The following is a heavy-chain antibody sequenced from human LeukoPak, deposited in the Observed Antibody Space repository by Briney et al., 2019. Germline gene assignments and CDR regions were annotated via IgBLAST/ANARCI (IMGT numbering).Heavy chain of an antibody. V-gene: IGHV4-39*01. Sequence: SETLSLTCTVSGGSINSGTFYWGCIRQPPGKGLEWIGSMYYDGSSYYNPSLKSRVTTFVDTSKNQFSLKLTSVTAADTAVYFCARRSDSGSDDGEDYFDYWGQGTLVTVSS. CDR3: ARRSDSGSDDGEDYFDY. D-gene: IGHD1-26*01. CDR1: GGSINSGTFY. J-gene: IGHJ4*02. CDR2: MYYDGSS.